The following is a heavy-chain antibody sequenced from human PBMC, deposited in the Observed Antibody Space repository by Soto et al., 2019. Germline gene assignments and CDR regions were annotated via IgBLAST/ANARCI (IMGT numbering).Heavy chain of an antibody. CDR2: IWSDGNNK. CDR1: GLTFSNHG. CDR3: ARDRGKDYFDS. D-gene: IGHD3-10*01. J-gene: IGHJ4*02. Sequence: GGSLRLSCAASGLTFSNHGFHWVRQAPGKGLEWVAFIWSDGNNKFYADSVKGRFSISRDNTKNPLYLQMNSLRAEDTAEYYCARDRGKDYFDSWGQGALVTVSS. V-gene: IGHV3-33*01.